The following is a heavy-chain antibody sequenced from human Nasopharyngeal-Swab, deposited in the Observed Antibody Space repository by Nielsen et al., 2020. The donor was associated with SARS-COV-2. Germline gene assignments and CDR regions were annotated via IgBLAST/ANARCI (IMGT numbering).Heavy chain of an antibody. Sequence: GESLKISCAASGFTFSNAWMSWVRQAPGKGLEWVGRIKSKTDGGTTDYAAPVKGRFTISRDDSKNTLYLQMNSLKTEDTAVYYCAKWWSVPSGDIWGQGTMVTVS. CDR2: IKSKTDGGTT. V-gene: IGHV3-15*01. CDR1: GFTFSNAW. J-gene: IGHJ3*02. D-gene: IGHD2-15*01. CDR3: AKWWSVPSGDI.